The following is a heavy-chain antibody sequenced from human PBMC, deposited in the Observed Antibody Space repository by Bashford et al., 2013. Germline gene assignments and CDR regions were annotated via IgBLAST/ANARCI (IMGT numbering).Heavy chain of an antibody. CDR1: GFTFDDYA. CDR3: VKVRRGENGAYEAFDV. V-gene: IGHV3-9*01. CDR2: ITWNSGAT. J-gene: IGHJ3*01. Sequence: SLRLSCATSGFTFDDYAMHWVRQAPGKGLEWISSITWNSGATGYADSVKGRFFISRDNAKNSLSLQMNSLRPDDTAFYYCVKVRRGENGAYEAFDVWGLGTMVTVSS. D-gene: IGHD4/OR15-4a*01.